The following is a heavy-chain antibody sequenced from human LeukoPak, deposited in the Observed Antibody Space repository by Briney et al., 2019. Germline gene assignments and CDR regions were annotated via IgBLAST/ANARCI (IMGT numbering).Heavy chain of an antibody. D-gene: IGHD6-13*01. J-gene: IGHJ4*02. CDR3: ARAVRSSWYVN. V-gene: IGHV1-3*01. Sequence: GASVKVSCKASGYTFASYAMHWVRQAPGQRLEWMGWINAGNGNTKYSQKFQGRVTITRDTSASTAYMELSSLRSEDTAVYYCARAVRSSWYVNWGQGTPVTVSS. CDR1: GYTFASYA. CDR2: INAGNGNT.